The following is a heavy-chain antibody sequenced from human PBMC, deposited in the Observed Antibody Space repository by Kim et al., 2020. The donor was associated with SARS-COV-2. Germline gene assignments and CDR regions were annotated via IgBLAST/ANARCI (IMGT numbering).Heavy chain of an antibody. V-gene: IGHV3-7*03. Sequence: GGSLRLSCAASGFTFSSYWMSWVRQAPGKGLEWVANIKQDGSEKYYVDSVKGRFTISRDNAKNSLYLQMNSLRAEDTAVYYCARDSGSSSPGGGAFDIWGQGTMVTVSS. CDR2: IKQDGSEK. CDR1: GFTFSSYW. CDR3: ARDSGSSSPGGGAFDI. J-gene: IGHJ3*02. D-gene: IGHD6-6*01.